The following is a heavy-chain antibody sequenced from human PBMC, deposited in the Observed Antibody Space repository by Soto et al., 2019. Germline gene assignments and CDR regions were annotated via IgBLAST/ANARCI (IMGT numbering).Heavy chain of an antibody. D-gene: IGHD3-22*01. Sequence: PGESLKISCKASGYNFNNYWIGWLRQMPGEGLEWVGIIYPGDSDTRYSPSFLGLVTISVDKSITTAYVRWSSLKASDTAMYYCARRRYYDSSGYGDYYYYGMDVWGQGTTVTVSS. CDR2: IYPGDSDT. J-gene: IGHJ6*02. CDR1: GYNFNNYW. CDR3: ARRRYYDSSGYGDYYYYGMDV. V-gene: IGHV5-51*01.